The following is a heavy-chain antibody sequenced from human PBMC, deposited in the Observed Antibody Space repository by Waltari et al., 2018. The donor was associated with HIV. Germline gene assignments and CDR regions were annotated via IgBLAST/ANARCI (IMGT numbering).Heavy chain of an antibody. J-gene: IGHJ5*02. Sequence: QVQLVQSGAEVKKPGASVKVSCKASRYTFTDFYIHWVRQAPGQGLEWMGWINPKGGGTYYAQNVHGRVTMTRDTSINTAYMDLSRLRSDDTAVYYCARTLSAVPKDSWFDPWGQGTLVTVSS. D-gene: IGHD6-19*01. CDR2: INPKGGGT. CDR3: ARTLSAVPKDSWFDP. CDR1: RYTFTDFY. V-gene: IGHV1-2*02.